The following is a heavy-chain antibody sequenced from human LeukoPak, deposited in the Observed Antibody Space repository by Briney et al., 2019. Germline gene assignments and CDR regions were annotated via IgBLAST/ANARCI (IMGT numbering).Heavy chain of an antibody. CDR3: AGVTGTGFFDI. J-gene: IGHJ3*02. CDR2: IDYSRST. V-gene: IGHV4-39*01. CDR1: GGSFTTSGYD. Sequence: PSQTLSPTCTVSGGSFTTSGYDWGWIRPRPGKGLEWIESIDYSRSTSYNAYVKGRVTISVATSTTKFSLKLRSVTAADTAVYYCAGVTGTGFFDIWGQGTMVTVSS. D-gene: IGHD3/OR15-3a*01.